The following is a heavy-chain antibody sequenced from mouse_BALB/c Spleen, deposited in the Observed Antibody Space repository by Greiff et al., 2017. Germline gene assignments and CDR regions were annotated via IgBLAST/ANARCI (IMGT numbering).Heavy chain of an antibody. CDR1: GFNIKDTY. CDR2: IDPANGNT. CDR3: ALYRNYAMDY. J-gene: IGHJ4*01. Sequence: VQLQQSGAELVKPGASVKLSCTASGFNIKDTYMHWVKQRPEQGLEWIGRIDPANGNTKYDPKFQGKATITADTSSNTAYLQLSSLTSEDTAVYYCALYRNYAMDYWGQGTSVTVSS. V-gene: IGHV14-3*02. D-gene: IGHD2-14*01.